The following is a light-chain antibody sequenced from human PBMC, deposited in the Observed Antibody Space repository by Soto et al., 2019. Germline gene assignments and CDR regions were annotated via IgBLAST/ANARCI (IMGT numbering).Light chain of an antibody. V-gene: IGKV1-5*03. CDR1: QSISTW. CDR3: QQYNSYSET. Sequence: DIQMTQSPSTLSASVGDRVTITCRASQSISTWLAWYQQKPGKAPKLLIYKASSLESGVPSRFSGGRSGTDFTLTISSLQPDDFATYYCQQYNSYSETFGQGTKVEIK. CDR2: KAS. J-gene: IGKJ1*01.